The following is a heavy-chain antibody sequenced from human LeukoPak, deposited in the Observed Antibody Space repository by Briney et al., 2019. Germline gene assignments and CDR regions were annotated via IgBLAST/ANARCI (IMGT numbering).Heavy chain of an antibody. CDR3: ARDTIPLFDP. Sequence: SETLSLTCTVSGGSISSSSYYWGWIRQPPGKGLEWIGSIYYSGSTYYNPSLKSRVTISVDTSKNQSSLKLSSVTAADTAVYYCARDTIPLFDPWGQGTLVTVSS. J-gene: IGHJ5*02. CDR2: IYYSGST. V-gene: IGHV4-39*07. CDR1: GGSISSSSYY. D-gene: IGHD2-2*01.